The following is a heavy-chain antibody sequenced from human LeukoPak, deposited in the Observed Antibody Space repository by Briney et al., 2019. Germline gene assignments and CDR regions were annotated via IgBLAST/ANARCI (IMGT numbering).Heavy chain of an antibody. CDR1: GFTFDDYA. V-gene: IGHV3-9*01. J-gene: IGHJ4*02. CDR3: ALNPDYYGSGSFDY. CDR2: ISWNSGSI. D-gene: IGHD3-10*01. Sequence: GGSLRLSCAASGFTFDDYAMHWVRQAPGKGLEWVSGISWNSGSIGYADSVKGRFTISRDNAKNSLYLQMNSLRVEDTAVYYCALNPDYYGSGSFDYWGQGTLVTVSS.